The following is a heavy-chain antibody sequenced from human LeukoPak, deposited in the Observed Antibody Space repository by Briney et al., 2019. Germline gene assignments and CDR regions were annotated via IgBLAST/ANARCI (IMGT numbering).Heavy chain of an antibody. D-gene: IGHD2-2*01. CDR1: GFTFSSYA. CDR2: ISYDGSNK. V-gene: IGHV3-30*04. Sequence: GGSLRLSCAASGFTFSSYAMHWVRQAPGKGLEWVAVISYDGSNKYYADSVKGRFTISRDNSKNTLYLQMNSLRAEDTAVYYCARALSIVVVPAAIGYWGQGTLVTVSS. CDR3: ARALSIVVVPAAIGY. J-gene: IGHJ4*02.